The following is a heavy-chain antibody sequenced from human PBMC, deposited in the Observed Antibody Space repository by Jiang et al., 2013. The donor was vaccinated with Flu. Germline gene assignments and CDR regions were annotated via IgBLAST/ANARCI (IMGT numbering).Heavy chain of an antibody. Sequence: KPSETLSLTCTVSGGSISYYYWSWIRQPPGKGLEWIGYIHYSGSTNYSPSLKSRVTISVDTSKNQVSLRLRSVTAADTAVYYCARDDGNRLTVPAVKDAFDIWGQGTMVTVSS. CDR1: GGSISYYY. V-gene: IGHV4-59*01. CDR2: IHYSGST. J-gene: IGHJ3*02. D-gene: IGHD2-2*01. CDR3: ARDDGNRLTVPAVKDAFDI.